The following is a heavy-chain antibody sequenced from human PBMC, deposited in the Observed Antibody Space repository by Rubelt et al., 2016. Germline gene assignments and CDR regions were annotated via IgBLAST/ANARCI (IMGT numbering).Heavy chain of an antibody. J-gene: IGHJ4*02. Sequence: LEWVAVIYYDGSNKYYADSVKGRFTISRDNSKNTLYLQMNSLRAEDTAVYYCARARDITGTTKAVRDFDYWGQGTLVTVSS. D-gene: IGHD1-7*01. CDR2: IYYDGSNK. CDR3: ARARDITGTTKAVRDFDY. V-gene: IGHV3-30*04.